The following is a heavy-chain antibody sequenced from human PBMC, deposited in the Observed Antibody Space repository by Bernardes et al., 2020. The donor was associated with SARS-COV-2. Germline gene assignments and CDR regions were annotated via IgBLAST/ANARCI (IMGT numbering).Heavy chain of an antibody. D-gene: IGHD5-18*01. CDR2: ISHGGGRT. V-gene: IGHV3-23*01. CDR3: AKGAWIQLLLEVPAFDI. Sequence: GGSLRPSCAAPGVTFSPYAISWVRPAPGKGLDWVPAISHGGGRTYYADSVKGRFTISRDNSKDTLYLHMNNLRAEDTAVYYCAKGAWIQLLLEVPAFDIRGQGTMVTVSS. J-gene: IGHJ3*02. CDR1: GVTFSPYA.